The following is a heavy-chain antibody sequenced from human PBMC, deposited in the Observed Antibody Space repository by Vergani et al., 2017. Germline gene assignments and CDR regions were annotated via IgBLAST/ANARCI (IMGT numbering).Heavy chain of an antibody. D-gene: IGHD2-15*01. CDR2: MDYSGST. CDR1: GDSVISTDYH. Sequence: QVQLQESGPGLVKPSETLSLTCTVSGDSVISTDYHWGWIRQPPGKGLEWIGSMDYSGSTSYNPSLEGRISISFETPKNQFSLRLTSVTAADTAMYYCASKRGACRAAYCHSYDFWGPGTLVGVSS. CDR3: ASKRGACRAAYCHSYDF. V-gene: IGHV4-39*01. J-gene: IGHJ4*02.